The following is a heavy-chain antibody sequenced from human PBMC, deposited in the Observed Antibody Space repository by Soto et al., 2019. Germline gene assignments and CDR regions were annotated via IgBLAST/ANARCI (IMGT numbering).Heavy chain of an antibody. V-gene: IGHV5-10-1*01. D-gene: IGHD2-15*01. Sequence: PGESLKISCEGSGYIFTNQWINWVRQAPGKGLEWMGNIDPSDSHTNYSPSFQGHVTISIDKSIRTAYLKWTRLKASDTAIYYCASGRWNLQFHYWGQRSLVTVSS. CDR2: IDPSDSHT. CDR1: GYIFTNQW. J-gene: IGHJ4*02. CDR3: ASGRWNLQFHY.